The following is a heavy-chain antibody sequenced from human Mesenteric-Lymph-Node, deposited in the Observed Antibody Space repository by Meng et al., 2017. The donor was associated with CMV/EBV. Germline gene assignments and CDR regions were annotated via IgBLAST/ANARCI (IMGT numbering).Heavy chain of an antibody. D-gene: IGHD3/OR15-3a*01. V-gene: IGHV3-9*01. CDR3: ARTRTYYYYGMDV. CDR2: ISWNSGSI. CDR1: GFTFDDYA. J-gene: IGHJ6*02. Sequence: GGSLRLSCAASGFTFDDYAMHWVRQAPGKGLEWVSGISWNSGSIGYADSVKGRFTISRDNSKNTLYLQMNSLRAEDTAVYYCARTRTYYYYGMDVWGQGTTVTVSS.